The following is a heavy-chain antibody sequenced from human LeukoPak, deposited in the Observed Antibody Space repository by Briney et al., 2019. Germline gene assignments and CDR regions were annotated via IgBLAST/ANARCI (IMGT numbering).Heavy chain of an antibody. CDR2: INPNSGNT. V-gene: IGHV1-8*01. Sequence: GASVKVSCKVSGYTLTELSMHWLRQAPGKGLEWMGWINPNSGNTGYTQKFQGRVTMTRNTSLSTAYMELTSLKSEDTAVYYCARSLGTYWGKDFLNWFDPWGQGTLVTVSS. CDR3: ARSLGTYWGKDFLNWFDP. CDR1: GYTLTELS. J-gene: IGHJ5*02. D-gene: IGHD3-16*01.